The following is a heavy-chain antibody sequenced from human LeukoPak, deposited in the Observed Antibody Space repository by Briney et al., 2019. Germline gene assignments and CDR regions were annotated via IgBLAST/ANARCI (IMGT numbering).Heavy chain of an antibody. J-gene: IGHJ3*02. D-gene: IGHD1-26*01. CDR1: GGTFSSYA. Sequence: SVKVSCKASGGTFSSYAISWVRQAPGQGLEWMGRIIPILGIANYAQKLQGRVTITADKSTSTAYMELSSLRSEDTAVYYCARSVGATTAFDIWGQGTMVTVSS. CDR3: ARSVGATTAFDI. V-gene: IGHV1-69*04. CDR2: IIPILGIA.